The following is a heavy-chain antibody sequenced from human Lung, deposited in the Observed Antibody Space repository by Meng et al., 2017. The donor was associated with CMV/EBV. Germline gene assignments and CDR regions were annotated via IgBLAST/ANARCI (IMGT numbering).Heavy chain of an antibody. D-gene: IGHD1-26*01. Sequence: GASLKISCAASGFTFSRYWMGGVRQVPGKGLEWVANIKQAGSEKYYVDSVKGRFTIARDNAKNSLYLQRNSLRADDTAVYYCVKGGTQGLDYWGQGTLVNVSS. CDR1: GFTFSRYW. V-gene: IGHV3-7*01. CDR3: VKGGTQGLDY. J-gene: IGHJ4*02. CDR2: IKQAGSEK.